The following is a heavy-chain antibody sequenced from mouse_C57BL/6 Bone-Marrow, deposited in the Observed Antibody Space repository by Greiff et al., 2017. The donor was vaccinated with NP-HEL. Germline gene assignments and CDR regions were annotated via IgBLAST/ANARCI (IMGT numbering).Heavy chain of an antibody. D-gene: IGHD1-1*01. CDR2: ISSGGSYT. Sequence: EVKLVESGGDLVKPGGSLKLSCAASGFTFSSYGMSWVRQTPDKRLEWVATISSGGSYTYYPDSVKGRFTISRDNAKNTLYLQMSGLKSEDTAMYYCARRYYGDYWGQGTTLTVSS. V-gene: IGHV5-6*02. J-gene: IGHJ2*01. CDR3: ARRYYGDY. CDR1: GFTFSSYG.